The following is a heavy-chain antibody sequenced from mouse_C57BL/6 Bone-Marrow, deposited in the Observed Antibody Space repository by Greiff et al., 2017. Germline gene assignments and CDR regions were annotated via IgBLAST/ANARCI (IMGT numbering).Heavy chain of an antibody. J-gene: IGHJ4*01. CDR2: IGPEDGDT. Sequence: EVQLQQSGAELVRPGASVKLSCTASGFNIKDYYMPWVKQRPEQGLEWIGRIGPEDGDTEYAPKFQGKATMTADTSSNTAYLPLRSLTSEYTSVYYCTYDYGSSPYYYSMDYWGQGTSVTVSS. CDR1: GFNIKDYY. CDR3: TYDYGSSPYYYSMDY. V-gene: IGHV14-1*01. D-gene: IGHD1-1*01.